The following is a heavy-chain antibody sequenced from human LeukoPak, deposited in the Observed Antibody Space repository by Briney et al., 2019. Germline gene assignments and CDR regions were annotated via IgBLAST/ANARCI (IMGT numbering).Heavy chain of an antibody. CDR1: GFSFSHYA. CDR3: AKAGAVVVVAAKYFDY. V-gene: IGHV3-30*04. Sequence: GRSLRLSCAASGFSFSHYAIHWVRQAPGKGLEWVSLISYNGGNKYYADSVKGRFTISRDNSKNTLYLQMNSLRAEDTAVYYCAKAGAVVVVAAKYFDYWGQGTLVTVSS. J-gene: IGHJ4*02. CDR2: ISYNGGNK. D-gene: IGHD2-15*01.